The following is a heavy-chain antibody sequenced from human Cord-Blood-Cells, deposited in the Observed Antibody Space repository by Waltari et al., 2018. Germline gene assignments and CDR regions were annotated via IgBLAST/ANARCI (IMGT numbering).Heavy chain of an antibody. CDR3: ARVKQLDYYYYYGMDV. V-gene: IGHV1-3*01. Sequence: SGAEVKKPGASVKVSCKASGYTFTSYAMHWVRQAPGQRLEWMGWINAGNGNTKYSQKFQGRVTITRDTSASTAYMELSSLRSEDTAVYYCARVKQLDYYYYYGMDVWGQGTTVTVSS. CDR1: GYTFTSYA. J-gene: IGHJ6*02. D-gene: IGHD6-13*01. CDR2: INAGNGNT.